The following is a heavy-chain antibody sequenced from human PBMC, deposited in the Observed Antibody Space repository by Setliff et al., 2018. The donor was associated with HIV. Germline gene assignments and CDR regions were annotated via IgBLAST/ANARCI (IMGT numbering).Heavy chain of an antibody. CDR2: IKQDGSEK. Sequence: LRLSCAASGFTFSSYWMSWVRQAPGKGLEWVANIKQDGSEKYYVDSVKGRFTISRDNAKNSLYLQMNSLRVEDTAVYYCVGSPAEAASAAWDEAFDIWGQGTLVTVSS. J-gene: IGHJ3*02. V-gene: IGHV3-7*01. CDR1: GFTFSSYW. D-gene: IGHD1-26*01. CDR3: VGSPAEAASAAWDEAFDI.